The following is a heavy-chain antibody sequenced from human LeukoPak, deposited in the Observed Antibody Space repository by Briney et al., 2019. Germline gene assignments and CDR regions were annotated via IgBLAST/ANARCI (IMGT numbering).Heavy chain of an antibody. V-gene: IGHV3-73*01. CDR1: GFTVSGSA. CDR2: VRSKGYNYAT. Sequence: GGSLRLSGAASGFTVSGSAMHWVRQASGKGLEWLGRVRSKGYNYATAYVASVKDRFIISRDDSKSTAYLQMSSLKSEDTAVYYCATLGETSGWYPDHWGQGTMVTVSS. CDR3: ATLGETSGWYPDH. D-gene: IGHD6-19*01. J-gene: IGHJ4*02.